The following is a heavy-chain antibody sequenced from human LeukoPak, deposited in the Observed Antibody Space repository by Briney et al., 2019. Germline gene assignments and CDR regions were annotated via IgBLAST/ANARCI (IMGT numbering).Heavy chain of an antibody. CDR3: GRRVVVVAATNTDV. D-gene: IGHD2-15*01. V-gene: IGHV3-23*01. CDR1: GFTFSNYA. Sequence: PGGSLRLSCAASGFTFSNYAMSWVRQAPGKGLEWVSAISSGGGNTYYADSVKGRFNISRDNSKNTLYLQMNSLRAEHTAVYYCGRRVVVVAATNTDVWGKGTTVTVSS. CDR2: ISSGGGNT. J-gene: IGHJ6*03.